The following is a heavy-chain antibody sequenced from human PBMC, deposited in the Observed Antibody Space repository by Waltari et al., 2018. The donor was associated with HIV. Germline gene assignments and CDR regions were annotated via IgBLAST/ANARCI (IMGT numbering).Heavy chain of an antibody. CDR3: AKGGFGLDYDESGYPSSDYFQH. J-gene: IGHJ1*01. V-gene: IGHV1-69*01. D-gene: IGHD3-22*01. CDR2: IIPLFGTP. CDR1: AGTFPSQA. Sequence: QVQLVQSGADVKKRGPPVTVSSEASAGTFPSQARNEPRQAPGQGREWIGGIIPLFGTPNHAQKFQGRVTITADESTSTAYMELSSLRSEDTAVYFCAKGGFGLDYDESGYPSSDYFQHWGQGTPVTVSS.